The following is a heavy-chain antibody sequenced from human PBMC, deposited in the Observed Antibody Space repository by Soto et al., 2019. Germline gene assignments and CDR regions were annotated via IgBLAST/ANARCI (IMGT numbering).Heavy chain of an antibody. Sequence: QVQLVESGGGVVQPGRSLRLSCAASGFTFSRHTMHWVRQAPGKGLEWVAGISDDGSNTYYADSVKGRFTISRDNSKNTLYLHMNSLSSEDTAVHHCAREVYYDFWSGFNTHPYYFDDWGQGTLVTVSS. CDR3: AREVYYDFWSGFNTHPYYFDD. V-gene: IGHV3-30-3*01. CDR2: ISDDGSNT. D-gene: IGHD3-3*01. CDR1: GFTFSRHT. J-gene: IGHJ4*02.